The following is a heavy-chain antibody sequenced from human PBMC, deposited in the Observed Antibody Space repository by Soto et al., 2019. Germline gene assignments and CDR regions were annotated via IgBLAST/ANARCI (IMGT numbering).Heavy chain of an antibody. Sequence: SVKVSCKASGGTFSSYAISWVRQAPGQGLEWMGGIIPIFGTANYAQKFQGRVTITADKSTSTAYMELSSLRSEDTAVYYCARDRVEVGHDHSPYNWFDPWGQGTLVTVSS. V-gene: IGHV1-69*06. CDR2: IIPIFGTA. CDR3: ARDRVEVGHDHSPYNWFDP. J-gene: IGHJ5*02. D-gene: IGHD3-22*01. CDR1: GGTFSSYA.